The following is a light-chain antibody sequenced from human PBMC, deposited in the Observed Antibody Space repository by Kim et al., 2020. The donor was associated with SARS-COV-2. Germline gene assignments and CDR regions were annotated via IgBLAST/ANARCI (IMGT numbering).Light chain of an antibody. Sequence: KTVTSSCNRGSGSIASNYVQWYQQRPGSAPTTVIYEDNQRPSGVPDRFSGSIDSSSNSASLTISGLKTEDEADYYCQSYDSSNPWVFGGGTQLTVL. CDR3: QSYDSSNPWV. J-gene: IGLJ3*02. CDR1: SGSIASNY. V-gene: IGLV6-57*03. CDR2: EDN.